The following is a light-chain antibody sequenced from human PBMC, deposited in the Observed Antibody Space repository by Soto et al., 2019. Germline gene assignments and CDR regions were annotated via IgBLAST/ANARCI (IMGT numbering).Light chain of an antibody. CDR2: AAS. J-gene: IGKJ4*01. CDR1: QGINSF. Sequence: NQWKQCASSLSAYVGDRGTITCRASQGINSFLAWYQQKPGKAPKLLIYAASTLQSGVPSRFSGSGSGTDFTLTISSLQPEDFATYYCQQLERYPSTFGGGTKVDIK. CDR3: QQLERYPST. V-gene: IGKV1-9*01.